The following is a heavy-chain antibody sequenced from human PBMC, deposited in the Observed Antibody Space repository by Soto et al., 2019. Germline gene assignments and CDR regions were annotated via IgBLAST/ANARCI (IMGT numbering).Heavy chain of an antibody. J-gene: IGHJ4*02. D-gene: IGHD3-22*01. CDR2: IYTSGST. Sequence: SETLSLTCTVSGGSISSYYWSWIRQPAGKGLEWIGRIYTSGSTNYNPSLKSRVTMSVDTSKNQFSLKLSSVTAADTAVYYCARMLYDSSGPNFDYWGQGTLVTVSS. CDR1: GGSISSYY. CDR3: ARMLYDSSGPNFDY. V-gene: IGHV4-4*07.